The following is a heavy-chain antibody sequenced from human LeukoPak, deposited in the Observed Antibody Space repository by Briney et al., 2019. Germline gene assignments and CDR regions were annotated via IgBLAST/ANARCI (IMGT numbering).Heavy chain of an antibody. J-gene: IGHJ4*02. V-gene: IGHV4-34*01. D-gene: IGHD4-17*01. CDR3: ARSGDYFDY. Sequence: SETLSPTCAVYGGSFSGYYWGWIRQSPGKGLEWIGEINHSGSTNYNPSLKSRATIAVDTSKNQFSLKLNSVTAADTAVYYCARSGDYFDYWGQGTLVTVSS. CDR1: GGSFSGYY. CDR2: INHSGST.